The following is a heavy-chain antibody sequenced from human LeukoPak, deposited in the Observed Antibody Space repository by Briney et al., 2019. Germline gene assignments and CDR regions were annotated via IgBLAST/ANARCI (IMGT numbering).Heavy chain of an antibody. CDR2: ISSSSSYT. Sequence: GGSLRLSCAASGFTFSDYYVSWIRQAPGKGLEWVSYISSSSSYTNYADSVKGRFTISRDNAKNSLYLQMNSLRAEDTAVYYCAAYGYSYALNLWGQGTLVTVSS. V-gene: IGHV3-11*06. CDR3: AAYGYSYALNL. D-gene: IGHD2-2*03. J-gene: IGHJ1*01. CDR1: GFTFSDYY.